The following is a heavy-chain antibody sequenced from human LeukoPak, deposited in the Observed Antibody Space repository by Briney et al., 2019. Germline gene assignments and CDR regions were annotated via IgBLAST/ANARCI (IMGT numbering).Heavy chain of an antibody. V-gene: IGHV3-49*04. D-gene: IGHD3-22*01. CDR2: IRSKAYGGTT. J-gene: IGHJ4*02. Sequence: GRSLRLSCTASGFTFGDYAMSWVRQAPGKGLEGVGFIRSKAYGGTTEYAASVKGRYTISRDDSKSIAYLQMNSLKTEDTAVYYCTRADYYDSSGYYPDYWGQGTLVTVSS. CDR1: GFTFGDYA. CDR3: TRADYYDSSGYYPDY.